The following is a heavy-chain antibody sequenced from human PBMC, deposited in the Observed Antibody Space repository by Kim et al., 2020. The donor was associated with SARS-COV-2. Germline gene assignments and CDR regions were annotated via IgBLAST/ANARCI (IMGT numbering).Heavy chain of an antibody. V-gene: IGHV4-30-4*01. CDR1: GGSISSGDCY. J-gene: IGHJ5*01. CDR2: IYYSGST. CDR3: ARAPSSITIFGVAIINWFDS. Sequence: SETLSLTCTVSGGSISSGDCYWSWIRQPPGKGLEWIGYIYYSGSTYYNPSLKSRVTISVDTSKNQFSLKLSSVTAADTAVYYCARAPSSITIFGVAIINWFDSWGQGTLVTVSS. D-gene: IGHD3-3*01.